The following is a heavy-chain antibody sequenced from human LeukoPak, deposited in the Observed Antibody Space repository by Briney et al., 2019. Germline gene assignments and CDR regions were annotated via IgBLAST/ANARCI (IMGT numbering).Heavy chain of an antibody. CDR3: ARDRIYSSDY. D-gene: IGHD6-13*01. CDR1: GFAFNTYW. V-gene: IGHV3-74*01. Sequence: GGSLRLSCAASGFAFNTYWMHWVRQAPGRGLVWLSRINGDGSSTIYADSVKGRFTISRDNAKNTLYLHMSSLRAEDTAVYYCARDRIYSSDYWGQGTLVTVSP. CDR2: INGDGSST. J-gene: IGHJ4*02.